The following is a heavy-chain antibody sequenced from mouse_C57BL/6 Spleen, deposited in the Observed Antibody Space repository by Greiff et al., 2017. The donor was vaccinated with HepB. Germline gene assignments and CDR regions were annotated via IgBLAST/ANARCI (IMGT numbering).Heavy chain of an antibody. CDR2: INPNNGGT. Sequence: VQLQQSGPELVKPGASVKIPCKASGYTFTDYNMDWVKQSHGKSLEWIGDINPNNGGTIYNQKFKGKATLTVDKSSSTAYMELRSLTSEDTAVYYCARNGPIYYYGSSYAMDYWGQGTSVTVSS. V-gene: IGHV1-18*01. J-gene: IGHJ4*01. D-gene: IGHD1-1*01. CDR3: ARNGPIYYYGSSYAMDY. CDR1: GYTFTDYN.